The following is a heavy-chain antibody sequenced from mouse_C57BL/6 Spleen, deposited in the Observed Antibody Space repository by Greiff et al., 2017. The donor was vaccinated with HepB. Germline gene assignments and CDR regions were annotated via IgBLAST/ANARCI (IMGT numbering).Heavy chain of an antibody. CDR2: IDPEDGDT. Sequence: VQLQQSGAELVRPGASVKLSCTASGFNIKDYYMHWVKQRPEQGLEWIGRIDPEDGDTEYAPKFQGKATMTADTSSNTAYLQLSSLTSEDTAVYYCTKATVVAHFDSWGQGTTLTVSS. V-gene: IGHV14-1*01. J-gene: IGHJ2*01. CDR3: TKATVVAHFDS. CDR1: GFNIKDYY. D-gene: IGHD1-1*01.